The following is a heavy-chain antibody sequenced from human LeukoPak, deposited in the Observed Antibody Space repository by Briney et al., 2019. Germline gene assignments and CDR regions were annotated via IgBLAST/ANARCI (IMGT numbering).Heavy chain of an antibody. Sequence: GGSLRLSCAASGFTFSSYSMNWVRQAPGKGLEWVSSISSSSSYIYYADSVKGRFTISRDNSKNTLYLQMNSLRAEDTAVYYCAKGYNYDISRGYFQHWGQGTLVTVSS. V-gene: IGHV3-21*04. CDR3: AKGYNYDISRGYFQH. J-gene: IGHJ1*01. CDR2: ISSSSSYI. D-gene: IGHD3-22*01. CDR1: GFTFSSYS.